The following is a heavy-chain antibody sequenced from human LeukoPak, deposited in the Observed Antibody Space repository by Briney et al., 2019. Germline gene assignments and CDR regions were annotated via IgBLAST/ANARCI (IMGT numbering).Heavy chain of an antibody. J-gene: IGHJ4*02. V-gene: IGHV4-34*01. Sequence: PSETLSLTCAVYGGSFSGYYWSWIRQPPGKGREWIGEINHSGSTNYNPSLKSRVTISVDTSKSQFSLKLSSVTAADTAVYYCARVRARTGFDYWGQGTLVTVSS. D-gene: IGHD1-1*01. CDR2: INHSGST. CDR3: ARVRARTGFDY. CDR1: GGSFSGYY.